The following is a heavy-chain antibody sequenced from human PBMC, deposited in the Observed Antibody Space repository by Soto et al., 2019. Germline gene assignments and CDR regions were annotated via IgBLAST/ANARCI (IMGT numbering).Heavy chain of an antibody. J-gene: IGHJ6*02. CDR1: GYSFTSYW. CDR2: IYPGDSDT. Sequence: EESLKSSGSGSGYSFTSYWIGWVRQMPWKGLEWMGIIYPGDSDTRYSPSFQGQVTISADKSISTAYLQWSSLKASDTAMYYCARLPKYYDFWSGYGIRGGMDVWGQGTTVTVSS. D-gene: IGHD3-3*01. V-gene: IGHV5-51*01. CDR3: ARLPKYYDFWSGYGIRGGMDV.